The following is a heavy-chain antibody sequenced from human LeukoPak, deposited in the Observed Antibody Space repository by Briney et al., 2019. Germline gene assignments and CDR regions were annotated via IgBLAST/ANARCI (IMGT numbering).Heavy chain of an antibody. Sequence: SETLSLTCTVSGVSVTSGSYYRSWIRQPPGTGLEWIGYIYYSGSTNYNPSLKSRVTISVDTSKNQFSLKLSSVTAADTAVYYCARASGWYPNQYDYWGQGTLVTDSS. V-gene: IGHV4-61*01. CDR1: GVSVTSGSYY. D-gene: IGHD6-19*01. CDR3: ARASGWYPNQYDY. J-gene: IGHJ4*02. CDR2: IYYSGST.